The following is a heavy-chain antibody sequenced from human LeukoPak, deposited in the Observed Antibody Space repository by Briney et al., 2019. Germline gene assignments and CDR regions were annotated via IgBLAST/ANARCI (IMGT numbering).Heavy chain of an antibody. D-gene: IGHD1-26*01. V-gene: IGHV4-59*01. Sequence: SETLSLTCTVSGGSISSYYWSWMRQPPGKGLEWIGYIYYSVNTNYNPSLKSRVTISVDTSKNQFSLKLSSVTAADTAVYYCARATAVGAYNYWGQGTLVTVSS. CDR2: IYYSVNT. CDR1: GGSISSYY. J-gene: IGHJ4*02. CDR3: ARATAVGAYNY.